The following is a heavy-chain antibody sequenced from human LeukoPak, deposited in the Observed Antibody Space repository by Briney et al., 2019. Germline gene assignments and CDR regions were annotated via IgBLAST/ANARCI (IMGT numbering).Heavy chain of an antibody. CDR1: GGSISSYY. CDR3: ARDRRDFWSGYSDAFDI. J-gene: IGHJ3*02. CDR2: IYTSGST. D-gene: IGHD3-3*01. Sequence: PSETLSLTCTVSGGSISSYYWSWIRQPAGKGLEWIGRIYTSGSTNYNPSLKSRVTMSVDTSKNQLSLKLSSVTAADTAVYYCARDRRDFWSGYSDAFDIWGQGTMVTVSS. V-gene: IGHV4-4*07.